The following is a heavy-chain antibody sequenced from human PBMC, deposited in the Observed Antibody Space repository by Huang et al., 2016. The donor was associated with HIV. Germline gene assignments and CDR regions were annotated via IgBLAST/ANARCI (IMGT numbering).Heavy chain of an antibody. Sequence: QLQQRGAGLLKPSETLSLTCGVSGGSFTGNYLTWIRQAPGKGLEWIGEVNESGATNYNPSLNGRVTISLDKSNRELSLNLRSVTAADTAVYYCARQWTILEWLLGLDVWGQGTTVIVSS. CDR1: GGSFTGNY. J-gene: IGHJ6*02. V-gene: IGHV4-34*02. CDR3: ARQWTILEWLLGLDV. CDR2: VNESGAT. D-gene: IGHD3-3*01.